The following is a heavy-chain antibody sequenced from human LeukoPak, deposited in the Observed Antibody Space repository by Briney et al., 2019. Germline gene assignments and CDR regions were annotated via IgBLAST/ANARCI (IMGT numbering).Heavy chain of an antibody. D-gene: IGHD3-10*01. CDR2: MNPNSGNT. J-gene: IGHJ6*03. V-gene: IGHV1-8*02. CDR1: GYTFSSYD. CDR3: ARWAGSYYYYYMDV. Sequence: ASVKVSCKASGYTFSSYDINWLRQATGQGLEGMGWMNPNSGNTGYAQKFQGRVTMTRNTSISTAYMELSSLTSEDTAVYYCARWAGSYYYYYMDVWGKGTTVTISS.